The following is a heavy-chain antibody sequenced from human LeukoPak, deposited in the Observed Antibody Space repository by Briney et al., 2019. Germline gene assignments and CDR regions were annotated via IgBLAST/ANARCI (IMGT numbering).Heavy chain of an antibody. J-gene: IGHJ4*02. CDR1: GFTFSSYG. D-gene: IGHD3-10*01. Sequence: PGGSLRLSCAASGFTFSSYGMHWVRQAPGKGLEWVAIISYDGSNKHYADSVKGRFIISRDNSKNTLYLQMNSLGAEDTAVFYCARDGIRGGSGSYIDYWGQGTLVTVSS. CDR2: ISYDGSNK. V-gene: IGHV3-30*19. CDR3: ARDGIRGGSGSYIDY.